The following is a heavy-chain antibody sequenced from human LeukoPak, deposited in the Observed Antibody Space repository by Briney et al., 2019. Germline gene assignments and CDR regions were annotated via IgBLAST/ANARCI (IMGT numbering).Heavy chain of an antibody. CDR1: DGSFSGYY. Sequence: PSETLSLTCAVYDGSFSGYYWSWIRQPPGKGLEWIGEINHSGSTNYNPSLKSRVTISLDTSKSQFSLKVRYVTAADTAVYYCARGLNDSWTGENYWGQGTLVTVSS. CDR2: INHSGST. D-gene: IGHD3-3*01. CDR3: ARGLNDSWTGENY. J-gene: IGHJ4*02. V-gene: IGHV4-34*01.